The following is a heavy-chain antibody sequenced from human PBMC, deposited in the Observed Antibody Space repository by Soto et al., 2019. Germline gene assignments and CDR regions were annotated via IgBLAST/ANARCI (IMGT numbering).Heavy chain of an antibody. CDR3: ARPSNTTGTTVYYYYGMDV. J-gene: IGHJ6*02. Sequence: PGESLKISCQGSGYDFPTYWIGWVRQMPGKGLEWMGIISPGDSDTRYSPSFQGHVTISADKSISTAYLQWSSLKASDTAMYYCARPSNTTGTTVYYYYGMDVWGQGTTVTVSS. V-gene: IGHV5-51*01. CDR2: ISPGDSDT. CDR1: GYDFPTYW. D-gene: IGHD1-1*01.